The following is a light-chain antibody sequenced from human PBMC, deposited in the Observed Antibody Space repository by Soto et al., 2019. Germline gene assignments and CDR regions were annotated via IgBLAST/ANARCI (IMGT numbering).Light chain of an antibody. CDR2: DAF. CDR1: QDIGYY. V-gene: IGKV1-33*01. J-gene: IGKJ3*01. Sequence: DIQITQSPASLSSYLLDIVTITCQASQDIGYYLNWYQHKPGKAPKLLIYDAFNFETGVPSRFSGGGSGTHFSFTISGLQTDDVATYYCQYSRHLPLFGPGTKVDIK. CDR3: QYSRHLPL.